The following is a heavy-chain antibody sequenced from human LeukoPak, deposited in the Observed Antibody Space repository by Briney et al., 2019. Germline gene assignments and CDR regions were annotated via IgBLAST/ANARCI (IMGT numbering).Heavy chain of an antibody. CDR3: AAYAGAPSTFDY. J-gene: IGHJ4*02. D-gene: IGHD2-2*01. CDR2: ISSSSSYI. V-gene: IGHV3-21*01. CDR1: GFTFSSYS. Sequence: GGSLRLSCAASGFTFSSYSMNCVRQAPGKGLEWVSSISSSSSYIYYADSVKGRFTISRDNAKHPLYLQMNSLRAEDTAVYYCAAYAGAPSTFDYWGQGTLVTVSS.